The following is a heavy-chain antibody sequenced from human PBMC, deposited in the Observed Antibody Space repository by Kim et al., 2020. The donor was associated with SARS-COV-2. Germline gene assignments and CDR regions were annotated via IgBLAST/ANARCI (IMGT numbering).Heavy chain of an antibody. V-gene: IGHV3-43D*03. CDR2: ITWDGDGT. D-gene: IGHD6-13*01. J-gene: IGHJ4*01. Sequence: GGSLRLSCETSGFIFDDYAMHWVRQAPGKGLEWVSLITWDGDGTYYVDSVKGGFTISRDNSKNSLYLQMASVTTEDTALYSCGRGGEAAGVGYWGRGSLVTVSS. CDR3: GRGGEAAGVGY. CDR1: GFIFDDYA.